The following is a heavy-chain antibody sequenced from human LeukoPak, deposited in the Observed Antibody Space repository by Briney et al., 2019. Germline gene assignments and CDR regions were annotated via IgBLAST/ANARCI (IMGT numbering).Heavy chain of an antibody. CDR3: AREYCSSTSCPLDY. J-gene: IGHJ4*02. D-gene: IGHD2-2*01. Sequence: ASVKVPCKASGYTFTGYYMHWVRQAPGQGLEWMGWINPNSGGTNYAQTFQGRVTMTRDTSISTAYMELSRLRSDDTAVYYCAREYCSSTSCPLDYWGQGTLVTVSS. CDR2: INPNSGGT. V-gene: IGHV1-2*02. CDR1: GYTFTGYY.